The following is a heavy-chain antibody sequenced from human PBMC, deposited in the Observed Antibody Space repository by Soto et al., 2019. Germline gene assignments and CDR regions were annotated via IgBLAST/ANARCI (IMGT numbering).Heavy chain of an antibody. CDR2: ISAYNGNT. D-gene: IGHD5-18*01. Sequence: QVQLVQSGAEVKKPGASVKVSCKASGYTFTSYAISWVRQAPGQGLEWMGWISAYNGNTNYAQKLQGRVTMTRDTSTSTDYMELRSLRSDDTAVYYCARHGGYCYEDYFDYWAREPWSPSPQ. V-gene: IGHV1-18*01. J-gene: IGHJ4*02. CDR3: ARHGGYCYEDYFDY. CDR1: GYTFTSYA.